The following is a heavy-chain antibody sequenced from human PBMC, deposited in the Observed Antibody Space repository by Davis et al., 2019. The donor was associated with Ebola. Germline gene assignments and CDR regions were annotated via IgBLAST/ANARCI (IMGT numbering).Heavy chain of an antibody. CDR2: IWFDGRNA. CDR3: ARVAAAGTDY. Sequence: GESLKISCVASGLTFSKYGMHWVRQTPGKGLEWVAFIWFDGRNAHYIDSVKGRFTISRDNSKNTLYLQMSNVRPEDTAVYYCARVAAAGTDYWGQGTLVTVSS. D-gene: IGHD6-13*01. V-gene: IGHV3-30*02. CDR1: GLTFSKYG. J-gene: IGHJ4*02.